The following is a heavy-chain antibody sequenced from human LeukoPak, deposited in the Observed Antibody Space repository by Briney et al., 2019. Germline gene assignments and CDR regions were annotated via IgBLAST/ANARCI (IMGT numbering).Heavy chain of an antibody. CDR3: AKTKVVPAAPYYFDY. D-gene: IGHD2-2*01. J-gene: IGHJ4*02. CDR1: GGSISSGSYY. Sequence: PSETLSLTCTVSGGSISSGSYYWSWIRQPAGKGLEWIGRIYTSGSTNYNPSLKSRVTISVDTSKNQFSLKLSSVTAADTAVYYCAKTKVVPAAPYYFDYWGQGTLVTVSS. V-gene: IGHV4-61*02. CDR2: IYTSGST.